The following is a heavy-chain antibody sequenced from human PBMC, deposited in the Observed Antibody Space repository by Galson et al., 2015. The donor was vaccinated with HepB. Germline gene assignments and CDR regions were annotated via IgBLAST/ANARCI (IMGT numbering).Heavy chain of an antibody. V-gene: IGHV3-21*01. J-gene: IGHJ6*04. D-gene: IGHD2-2*01. CDR2: ISSSSSYI. Sequence: SLRLSCAASGFTFSSYSMNWVRQAPGKGLEWVSSISSSSSYIYYADSVKGRFTISRDNAKNSLYLQMNSLRAEDTAVYYCASGIIVVVPGMDVWGKGTTVTVSS. CDR3: ASGIIVVVPGMDV. CDR1: GFTFSSYS.